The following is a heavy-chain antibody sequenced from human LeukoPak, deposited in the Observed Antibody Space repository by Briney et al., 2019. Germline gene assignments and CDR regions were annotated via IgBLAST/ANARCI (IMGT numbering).Heavy chain of an antibody. CDR2: IRYDGTNQ. CDR1: EFMFSNYG. CDR3: ARRSGYSGYDLGY. V-gene: IGHV3-30*02. Sequence: GGSLRLSCVASEFMFSNYGMHWVRQAPNKGLEWVAFIRYDGTNQYYADSVRGRFTVSRDNAKNTLYLQMNSLRAEDTAVYYRARRSGYSGYDLGYWGQGTLVTVSS. D-gene: IGHD5-12*01. J-gene: IGHJ4*02.